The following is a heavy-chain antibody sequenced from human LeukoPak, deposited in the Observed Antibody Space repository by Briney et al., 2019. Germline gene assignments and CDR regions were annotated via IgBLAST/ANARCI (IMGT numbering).Heavy chain of an antibody. V-gene: IGHV3-30*02. J-gene: IGHJ4*02. Sequence: GGSLRLSCTASEFTFNSYGMHWVRQAPGKGLEWVAFIRFDGSDEHYADSVKGRFTISRDNSKNTLYLQMDSLRAEDTAVYYCAKDRRGSCNAGSCYCCDYWGRGALVTVSS. CDR2: IRFDGSDE. D-gene: IGHD2-15*01. CDR1: EFTFNSYG. CDR3: AKDRRGSCNAGSCYCCDY.